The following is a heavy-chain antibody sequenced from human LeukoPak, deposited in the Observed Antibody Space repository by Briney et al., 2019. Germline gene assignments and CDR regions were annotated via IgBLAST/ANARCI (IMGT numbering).Heavy chain of an antibody. J-gene: IGHJ3*02. V-gene: IGHV4-4*09. CDR1: GGSISSYY. CDR2: IYTSGST. D-gene: IGHD2-15*01. CDR3: ARGYCSGGSCYVPFDI. Sequence: SETLSLTCTVSGGSISSYYWSWLRQPPGKGLEWIGYIYTSGSTNYNPSLKSRVTISVDTSKNQFSLKLSSVTAADTAVYYCARGYCSGGSCYVPFDIWGQGTMVTVSS.